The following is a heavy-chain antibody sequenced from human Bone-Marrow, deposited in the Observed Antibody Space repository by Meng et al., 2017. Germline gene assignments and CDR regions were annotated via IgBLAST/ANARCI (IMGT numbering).Heavy chain of an antibody. CDR3: ARGQYFSWWELLPAFWFDP. J-gene: IGHJ5*02. V-gene: IGHV4-34*01. CDR1: GGSFSDYY. D-gene: IGHD1-26*01. Sequence: QGQLQQWGAGLLKPSETLSLTCVVSGGSFSDYYWSWIRQPPGKGLEWIGEIYHSGSTNYNPSLKSRVTISVDKSKNQFSLKLSSVTAADTAVYYCARGQYFSWWELLPAFWFDPWGQGTLVTVSS. CDR2: IYHSGST.